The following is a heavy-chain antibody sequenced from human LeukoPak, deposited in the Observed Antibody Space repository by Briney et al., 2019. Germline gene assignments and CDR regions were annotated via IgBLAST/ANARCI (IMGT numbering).Heavy chain of an antibody. CDR2: FDPEDGET. Sequence: ASVKVSCKVSGYTLTELSMHWVRQAPGKGLEWMGGFDPEDGETIYAQKFQGRVTMTEDTSTDTAYMELSSLRSEDTAVYYCATGELRGYSGYDAFDYWGQGTLVTVSS. CDR1: GYTLTELS. CDR3: ATGELRGYSGYDAFDY. V-gene: IGHV1-24*01. D-gene: IGHD5-12*01. J-gene: IGHJ4*02.